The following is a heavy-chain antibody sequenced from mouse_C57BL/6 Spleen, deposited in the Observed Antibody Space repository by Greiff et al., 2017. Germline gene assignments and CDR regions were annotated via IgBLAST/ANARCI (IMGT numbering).Heavy chain of an antibody. CDR1: GYTFTSYT. D-gene: IGHD2-4*01. CDR3: ERDYDYDYCDY. Sequence: VQLQQSGAELARPGASVKMSCKASGYTFTSYTMHWVKQRPGQGLEWIGYINPSSGYTKYNQKFKDKATLTADKSSSTAYMQLSSLTSEDSAVYYCERDYDYDYCDYWGQGTTRTVSS. CDR2: INPSSGYT. J-gene: IGHJ2*01. V-gene: IGHV1-4*01.